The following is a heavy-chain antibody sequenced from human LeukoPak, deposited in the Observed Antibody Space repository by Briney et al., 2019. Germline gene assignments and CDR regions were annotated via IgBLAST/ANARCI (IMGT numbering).Heavy chain of an antibody. Sequence: PGGSLRLSCAASGFTFSSYAMSWVRQAPGKGLEWVSAISGSGGSTYYAGSVKGRFTISRDNSKNTLYLQMNSLRAEDTAVYYCATGQISSYYYYYYMDVWGKGTTVTVSS. CDR3: ATGQISSYYYYYYMDV. J-gene: IGHJ6*03. CDR1: GFTFSSYA. D-gene: IGHD2-2*01. V-gene: IGHV3-23*01. CDR2: ISGSGGST.